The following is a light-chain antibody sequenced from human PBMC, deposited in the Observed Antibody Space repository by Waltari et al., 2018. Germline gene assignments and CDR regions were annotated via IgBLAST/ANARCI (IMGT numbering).Light chain of an antibody. CDR3: QQYHDWPLT. J-gene: IGKJ4*01. CDR1: QSVHIN. Sequence: EIVMTQSPATLSVSPGERATPSCRASQSVHINLAWYQQEPGQAPRPLVYDASNRATGIPARFGGSGSGTEFTLTISSLQSEDFAVYYCQQYHDWPLTFAGGTKVEIK. V-gene: IGKV3-15*01. CDR2: DAS.